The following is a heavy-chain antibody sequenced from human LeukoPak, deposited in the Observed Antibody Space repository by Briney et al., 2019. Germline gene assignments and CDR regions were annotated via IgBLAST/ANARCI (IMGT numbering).Heavy chain of an antibody. V-gene: IGHV3-21*01. CDR1: GFNFRSYS. CDR2: ITSSRYI. J-gene: IGHJ4*02. D-gene: IGHD5-18*01. Sequence: PGGSLRLSCAASGFNFRSYSMNWVRQAPGKGLEWVSSITSSRYIYDADSVKGRSIISRDNAKNSLYLQMDSLRAEDTAVYYCARGGGYSYGTFFDYWGQGSLVTVSS. CDR3: ARGGGYSYGTFFDY.